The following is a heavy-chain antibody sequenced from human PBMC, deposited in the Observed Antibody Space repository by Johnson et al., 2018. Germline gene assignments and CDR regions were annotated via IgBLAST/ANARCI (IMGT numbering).Heavy chain of an antibody. CDR1: GFTFSSYA. V-gene: IGHV3-30-3*01. Sequence: QVQLVESGGGVVQPGRSLRLSCAASGFTFSSYAMHWVRQAPGTGLEWVAVISYDGSNKYYADSVKGRFTISRDNSKNTLYLQMNSLRAEDTAVYYWARDGNYYDSSGYHDAFDIWGQGTMVTVSS. CDR3: ARDGNYYDSSGYHDAFDI. D-gene: IGHD3-22*01. CDR2: ISYDGSNK. J-gene: IGHJ3*02.